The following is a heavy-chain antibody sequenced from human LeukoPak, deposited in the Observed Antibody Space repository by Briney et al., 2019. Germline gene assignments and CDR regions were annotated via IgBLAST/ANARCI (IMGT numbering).Heavy chain of an antibody. J-gene: IGHJ4*02. D-gene: IGHD3-22*01. CDR2: ISSSSSYI. V-gene: IGHV3-21*01. CDR1: GFTFSSYS. CDR3: ARDGLDHYASSGFYFDY. Sequence: GGSLRLSCAASGFTFSSYSMNWVRQAPGKGLEWVSSISSSSSYIYYADSVKGRFTISRDNAKNSLYLQMNSLRAEDTAVYYCARDGLDHYASSGFYFDYWGQGTLVTVSS.